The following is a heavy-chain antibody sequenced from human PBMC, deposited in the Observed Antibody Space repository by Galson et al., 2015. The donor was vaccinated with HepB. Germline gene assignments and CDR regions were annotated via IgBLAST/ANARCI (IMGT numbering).Heavy chain of an antibody. CDR1: GFTVSSNY. D-gene: IGHD3-9*01. CDR3: ARSLTGNYLGAFDL. V-gene: IGHV3-53*01. J-gene: IGHJ3*01. CDR2: IYSGGST. Sequence: SLRLSCAASGFTVSSNYMSWVRQGPVKGLECVSIIYSGGSTYYADSVKGRFPIYRDNSKNTVYLQINSLRTEDPAVYYCARSLTGNYLGAFDLWGQGTMVTVSS.